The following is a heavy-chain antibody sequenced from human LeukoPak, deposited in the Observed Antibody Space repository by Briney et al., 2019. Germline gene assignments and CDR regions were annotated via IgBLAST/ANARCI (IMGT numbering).Heavy chain of an antibody. CDR3: AKDGLSYDSSGYYDY. Sequence: PGGSLRLSCAASGFTFDDYGMSWVRQAPGKGLEWVSAISVSGGSTTQADSVKGRFTISRDNSKNTLYLQMNSLRAEDTAVYYCAKDGLSYDSSGYYDYWGQGTLVTVSS. D-gene: IGHD3-22*01. V-gene: IGHV3-23*01. CDR2: ISVSGGST. J-gene: IGHJ4*02. CDR1: GFTFDDYG.